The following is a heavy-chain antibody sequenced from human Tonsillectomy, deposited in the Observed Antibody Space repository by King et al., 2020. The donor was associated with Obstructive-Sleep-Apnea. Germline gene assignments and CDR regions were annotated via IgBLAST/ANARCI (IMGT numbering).Heavy chain of an antibody. CDR1: GFTVSSNY. CDR3: AREYYDILTGYSGGMDV. CDR2: IYSGGST. V-gene: IGHV3-53*04. D-gene: IGHD3-9*01. J-gene: IGHJ6*02. Sequence: EVQLVESGGGLVQPGGSLRLSCAASGFTVSSNYMSWVRQAPGKGLEGVSVIYSGGSTYYADSGKGRFTISRHNSKNTLYLQMNSLRAEDTAVYYCAREYYDILTGYSGGMDVWGQGTTVTVSS.